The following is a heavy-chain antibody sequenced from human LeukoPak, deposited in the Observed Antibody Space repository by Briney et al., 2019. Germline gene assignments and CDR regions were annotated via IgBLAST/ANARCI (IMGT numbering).Heavy chain of an antibody. J-gene: IGHJ4*02. CDR2: ICTSGST. Sequence: PSETLSLTCTVSGGSISSYYWSWIRQPPGKGLEWIGYICTSGSTNYNPSLKSRVTISVDTSKNQFSLKLSSVTAADTAVYYCARRGSSPWYYFDYWGQGTLVTVSS. CDR3: ARRGSSPWYYFDY. V-gene: IGHV4-4*09. D-gene: IGHD6-6*01. CDR1: GGSISSYY.